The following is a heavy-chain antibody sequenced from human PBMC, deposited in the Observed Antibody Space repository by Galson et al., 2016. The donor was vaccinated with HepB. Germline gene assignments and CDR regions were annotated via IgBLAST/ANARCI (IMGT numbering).Heavy chain of an antibody. CDR1: GGSISNYY. J-gene: IGHJ4*02. Sequence: SETLSLTCTVSGGSISNYYWSWIRQPPGKGLEWIAYIYYSGSTNQNPSLKSRVTISVDTSKNQFSLQLRSVTAADTAVYYCARDRGSAAGFDYWGQGTLVTGSS. CDR2: IYYSGST. CDR3: ARDRGSAAGFDY. D-gene: IGHD6-13*01. V-gene: IGHV4-59*01.